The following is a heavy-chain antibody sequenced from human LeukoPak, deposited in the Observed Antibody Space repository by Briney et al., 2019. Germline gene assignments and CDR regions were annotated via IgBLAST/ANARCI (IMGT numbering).Heavy chain of an antibody. Sequence: SETLSLTCTVSGGSISNYYWSWIRQPAGKGLEWIGRVYSSGSTNYNPSLKSRVTMSVDTSKNQFSLKLSSVTAADTAVYYCARRNYYDSRGYYYEDYWGQGTLVTVSS. D-gene: IGHD3-22*01. CDR1: GGSISNYY. CDR3: ARRNYYDSRGYYYEDY. CDR2: VYSSGST. V-gene: IGHV4-4*07. J-gene: IGHJ4*02.